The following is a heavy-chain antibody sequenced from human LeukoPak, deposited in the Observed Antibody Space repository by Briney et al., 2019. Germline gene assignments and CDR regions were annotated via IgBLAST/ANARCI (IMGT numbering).Heavy chain of an antibody. CDR2: ISGSGGST. V-gene: IGHV3-23*01. CDR3: AKVNLTGYHFRAFDV. CDR1: GFTFSNYA. Sequence: GGSLRLSCAASGFTFSNYAMSWVRQAPGKGLEWVSAISGSGGSTYYADSVKGRFTISRDNSKNTLYLQMNSLRAEDTAVYYCAKVNLTGYHFRAFDVWGQGTMVTVSS. J-gene: IGHJ3*01. D-gene: IGHD3-9*01.